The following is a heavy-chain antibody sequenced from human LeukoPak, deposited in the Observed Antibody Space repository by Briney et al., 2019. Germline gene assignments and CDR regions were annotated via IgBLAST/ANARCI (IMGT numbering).Heavy chain of an antibody. CDR3: AINHRDGYSELGY. V-gene: IGHV3-30*04. CDR2: ISYDGSNE. J-gene: IGHJ4*02. CDR1: GFTFSSYV. Sequence: GGSLRLSCAASGFTFSSYVMHWVRQAPGKGLEWVAIISYDGSNEYYADSVKGRFTISRDNSKNTLYLQMNSLRAADTAVYYCAINHRDGYSELGYWGQGTLVTVSS. D-gene: IGHD5-24*01.